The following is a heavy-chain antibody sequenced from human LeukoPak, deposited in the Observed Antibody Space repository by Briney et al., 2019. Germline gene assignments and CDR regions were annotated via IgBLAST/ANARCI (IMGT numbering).Heavy chain of an antibody. Sequence: SETLSLTCTVSGGSIRSGSYYWSWIRQSAGKGLEWIGRIYISGSTKYNPSLKSRVTISVDTSKNQFSLKLSSLTAADTAVYYCARDLVDTVMSHLVLFDYWGQGTLVTVSS. V-gene: IGHV4-61*02. D-gene: IGHD5-18*01. CDR1: GGSIRSGSYY. CDR3: ARDLVDTVMSHLVLFDY. J-gene: IGHJ4*02. CDR2: IYISGST.